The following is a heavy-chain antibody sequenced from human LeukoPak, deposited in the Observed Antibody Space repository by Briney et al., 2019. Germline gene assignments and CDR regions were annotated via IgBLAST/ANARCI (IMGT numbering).Heavy chain of an antibody. Sequence: GGSLRLSCAASGFTFSSYGMHWVRQAPGKGLEWVAVIWYDGSNKYYADSVKGRFAISRDNSKNTLYLQMNSLRAEDTAVYYCAREGDYVWGSYRYTGSHNPPTFDYWGQGTLVTVSS. V-gene: IGHV3-33*01. CDR1: GFTFSSYG. CDR3: AREGDYVWGSYRYTGSHNPPTFDY. D-gene: IGHD3-16*02. J-gene: IGHJ4*02. CDR2: IWYDGSNK.